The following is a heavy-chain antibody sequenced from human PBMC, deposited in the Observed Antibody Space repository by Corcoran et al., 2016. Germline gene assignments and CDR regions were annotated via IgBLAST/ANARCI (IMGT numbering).Heavy chain of an antibody. D-gene: IGHD3-22*01. J-gene: IGHJ4*02. CDR2: INPSGGST. V-gene: IGHV1-46*01. CDR3: ATVGSSGYYSDY. CDR1: GYTFTSYY. Sequence: QVQLVQSGAEVKKPGASVKVSCKASGYTFTSYYMHWVRQAPGQGLEWMGIINPSGGSTSYAQKFQGRVTMTRDTSTSTVYMELSSLRSEDTAVYYCATVGSSGYYSDYWGQGTLVTVSS.